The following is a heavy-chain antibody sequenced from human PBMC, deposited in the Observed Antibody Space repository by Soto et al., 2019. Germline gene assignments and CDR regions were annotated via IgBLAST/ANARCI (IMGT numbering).Heavy chain of an antibody. D-gene: IGHD3-10*01. CDR3: ARGVTMVRGVIDYFDY. Sequence: TSETLSLTCAVPGGSISSGGYSWSWIRQPPGKGLEWIGYIYHSGSTYYNPSLKSRVTISVDRSKNQFSLKLSSVTAADTAVYYCARGVTMVRGVIDYFDYWGQGTLVTVSS. CDR1: GGSISSGGYS. J-gene: IGHJ4*02. V-gene: IGHV4-30-2*01. CDR2: IYHSGST.